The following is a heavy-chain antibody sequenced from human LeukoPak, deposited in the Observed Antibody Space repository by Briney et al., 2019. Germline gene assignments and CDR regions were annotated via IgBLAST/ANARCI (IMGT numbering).Heavy chain of an antibody. D-gene: IGHD1/OR15-1a*01. CDR2: ISSSSSYI. V-gene: IGHV3-21*01. CDR3: ARDLEVGNSLSALDY. Sequence: GGSLRLSCAASGFTFSSYSMNWVRQAPGKGLEWVSSISSSSSYIYYADSVEGRFTISRDNAKNSLYLQMNSLRAEDTAVYYCARDLEVGNSLSALDYWGQGTLVTVSS. CDR1: GFTFSSYS. J-gene: IGHJ4*02.